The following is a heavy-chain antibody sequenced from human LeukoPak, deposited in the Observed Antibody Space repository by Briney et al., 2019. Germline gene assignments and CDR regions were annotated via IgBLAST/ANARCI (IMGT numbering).Heavy chain of an antibody. CDR1: GGSISNYY. D-gene: IGHD5-12*01. CDR2: IYTSGST. CDR3: ATASDYFGGYGFDC. J-gene: IGHJ4*02. Sequence: SETLSLSCTVSGGSISNYYRNWIRQPAGKELEWIGRIYTSGSTNYNPSLKSRLTMSMDTSKNQFSLRLSSVTAADTAVYYCATASDYFGGYGFDCWGQGIVVTVSS. V-gene: IGHV4-4*07.